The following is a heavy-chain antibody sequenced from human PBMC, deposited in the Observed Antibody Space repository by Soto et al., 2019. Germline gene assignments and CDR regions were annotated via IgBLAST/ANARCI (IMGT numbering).Heavy chain of an antibody. CDR1: GLNFITYG. CDR2: IWYAGSNK. J-gene: IGHJ4*02. Sequence: PGGSLRLSCTSSGLNFITYGMHWVRQAPGKGLEWVAVIWYAGSNKYYADSVKGRFTISRDNSKNTLYLQMNSLRAEDTAVYYCARGTVHLDYWGQGTLVTVSP. V-gene: IGHV3-33*01. CDR3: ARGTVHLDY. D-gene: IGHD4-17*01.